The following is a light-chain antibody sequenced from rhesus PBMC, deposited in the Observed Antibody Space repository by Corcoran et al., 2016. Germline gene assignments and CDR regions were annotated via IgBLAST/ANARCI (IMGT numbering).Light chain of an antibody. CDR3: QLSYSTPFT. CDR2: KPS. V-gene: IGKV1-74*01. CDR1: ENVYNY. J-gene: IGKJ3*01. Sequence: DILMTQSPSSLSASVGDRVTITCRASENVYNYLSWYQQKPGKAPNFLIYKPSTLHSGVPSRFSGRGSGTDFTLTISSLQPEDFTTYYCQLSYSTPFTFGPGTKLDI.